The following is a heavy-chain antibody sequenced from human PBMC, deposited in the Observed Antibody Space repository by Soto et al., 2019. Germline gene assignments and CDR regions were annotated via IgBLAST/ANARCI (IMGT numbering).Heavy chain of an antibody. J-gene: IGHJ6*02. CDR3: FRGLGCNYYFYYGMEV. CDR2: ISYDGSNK. Sequence: PGWSMRIACASPGFTFSSYAIHVVRKDPGKGLEWVAVISYDGSNKYYADSVKGRFTISRDNSKNTLYLQMNSLRAEDTAVYYAFRGLGCNYYFYYGMEVWGQGTSVPVSS. CDR1: GFTFSSYA. V-gene: IGHV3-30-3*01. D-gene: IGHD3-16*01.